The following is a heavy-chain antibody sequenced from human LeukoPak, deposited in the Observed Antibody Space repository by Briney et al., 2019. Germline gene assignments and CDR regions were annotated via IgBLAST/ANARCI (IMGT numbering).Heavy chain of an antibody. J-gene: IGHJ4*02. CDR3: ARDHRVSYYDSSGYFDY. CDR2: MAHRGIT. V-gene: IGHV4-38-2*02. D-gene: IGHD3-22*01. CDR1: GYSISSGYF. Sequence: PSETLSLTCTVSGYSISSGYFWGWIRQPPGEGLEWIASMAHRGITYFDPSLSGRVTMSIDTSKNQFSLRLSSVTAADTAVYYCARDHRVSYYDSSGYFDYWGQGTLVTVSS.